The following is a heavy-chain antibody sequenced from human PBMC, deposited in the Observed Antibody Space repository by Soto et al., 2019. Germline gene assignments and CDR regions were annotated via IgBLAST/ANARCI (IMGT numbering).Heavy chain of an antibody. CDR2: IYHSGST. V-gene: IGHV4-30-2*01. D-gene: IGHD3-10*01. CDR1: GGSISSGGYS. CDR3: ARGAPVFIQH. Sequence: SETLSLTCAVSGGSISSGGYSWSWIRQPPGKGLEWIGYIYHSGSTYYNPSLKSRVTISVDRSKNQFSLKLSSVTAADTAVYYCARGAPVFIQHWGRGTLVTVSS. J-gene: IGHJ1*01.